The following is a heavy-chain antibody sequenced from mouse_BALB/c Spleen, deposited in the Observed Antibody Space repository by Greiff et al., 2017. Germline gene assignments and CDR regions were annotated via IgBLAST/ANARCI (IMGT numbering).Heavy chain of an antibody. V-gene: IGHV3-5*02. CDR3: ARANWDPFFDY. D-gene: IGHD4-1*01. CDR1: GISITTGNYR. J-gene: IGHJ2*01. Sequence: EVKLQESGPGLVKPSQTVSLTCTVTGISITTGNYRWSWIRQFPGNKLEWIGYIYYSGTITYNPSLTSRTTITRDTSKNQFFLEMNSLTAEDTATYYCARANWDPFFDYWGQGTTLTVSS. CDR2: IYYSGTI.